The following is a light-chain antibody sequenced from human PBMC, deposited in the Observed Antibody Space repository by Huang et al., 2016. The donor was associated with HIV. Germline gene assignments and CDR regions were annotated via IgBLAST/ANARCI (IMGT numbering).Light chain of an antibody. CDR1: QNLNSD. CDR2: DAS. CDR3: QTYKAWPLT. Sequence: EIVMTQSPATLSVAPGERVTLSCRASQNLNSDVAWYPQKPGQAPRLLMYDASTSATCFPAAFSGSESGTELTVTLSCSESEYVAVSTRQTYKAWPLTFGRGTQLAIK. J-gene: IGKJ4*01. V-gene: IGKV3-15*01.